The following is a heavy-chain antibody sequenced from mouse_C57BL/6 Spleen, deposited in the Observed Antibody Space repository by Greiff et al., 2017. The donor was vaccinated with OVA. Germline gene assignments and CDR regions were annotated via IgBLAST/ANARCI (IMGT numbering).Heavy chain of an antibody. Sequence: EVKVVESGGGLVKPGGSLKLSCAASGFTFSSYTMSWVRQTPEKRLEWVATISGGGGNTYYPDSVKGRFTISRDNAKNTLYLQMSSLRSEDTALYYCARHSNFDVWGTGTTVTVSS. CDR2: ISGGGGNT. J-gene: IGHJ1*03. V-gene: IGHV5-9*01. CDR1: GFTFSSYT. CDR3: ARHSNFDV.